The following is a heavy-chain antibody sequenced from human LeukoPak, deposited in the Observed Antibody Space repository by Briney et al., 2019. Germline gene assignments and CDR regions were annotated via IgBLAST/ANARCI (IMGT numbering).Heavy chain of an antibody. CDR1: GYTFTGHY. CDR3: AEVKSTGGIPDY. Sequence: ASVKVSCKPSGYTFTGHYIHWVRQAPGQGLEWMGWINPNNGGTNYAQKFQGRVTMARDTSTSTVYMELSSLRSEDTAVYYCAEVKSTGGIPDYWGQGTLVTVSS. D-gene: IGHD3-16*01. V-gene: IGHV1-2*02. J-gene: IGHJ4*02. CDR2: INPNNGGT.